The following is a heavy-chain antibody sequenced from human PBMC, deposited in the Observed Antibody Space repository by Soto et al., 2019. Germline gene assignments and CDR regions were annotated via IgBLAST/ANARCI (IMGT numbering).Heavy chain of an antibody. D-gene: IGHD6-19*01. CDR2: INPSGGST. J-gene: IGHJ4*02. CDR3: ARDSLSSSSGWYGDFDY. Sequence: AASVKVSCKASGYTNTSYYMHWVRQTNGQGLEWMGIINPSGGSTSYAQKFQGRVTMTRDTSTSTVYMELSSLRSEDTAVYYCARDSLSSSSGWYGDFDYWGQGTLVTVSS. V-gene: IGHV1-46*01. CDR1: GYTNTSYY.